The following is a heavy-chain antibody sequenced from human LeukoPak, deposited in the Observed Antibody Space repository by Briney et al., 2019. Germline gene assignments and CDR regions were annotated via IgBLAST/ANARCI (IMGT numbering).Heavy chain of an antibody. CDR2: ISGSGGST. V-gene: IGHV3-23*01. Sequence: GGSLRLSCAASGFTFSSYAMSWVRQAPGKGLEWVSTISGSGGSTYYADSVKGRFTISRDNSKNTLYLQMNSLRAEDTAVYYCARGGSYPNDPFDIWGQGTMVTV. D-gene: IGHD5-18*01. CDR1: GFTFSSYA. CDR3: ARGGSYPNDPFDI. J-gene: IGHJ3*02.